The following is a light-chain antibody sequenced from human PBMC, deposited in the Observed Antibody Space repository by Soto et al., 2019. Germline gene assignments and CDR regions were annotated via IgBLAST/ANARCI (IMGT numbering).Light chain of an antibody. V-gene: IGKV3-20*01. CDR1: QSVSGN. CDR3: KQYGSSPWT. CDR2: DAF. Sequence: EIVLTQSPGTLSLSPGERATLSCRASQSVSGNLAWYQQKPGQAHRLLIHDAFRRATGIQDRFSGSGSGTDFTLTIRRLEPEDFAVYYCKQYGSSPWTFGQGTKVDI. J-gene: IGKJ1*01.